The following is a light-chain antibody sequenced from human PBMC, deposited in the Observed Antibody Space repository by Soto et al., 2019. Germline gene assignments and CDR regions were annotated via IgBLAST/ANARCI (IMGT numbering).Light chain of an antibody. CDR3: SSYSRSTTLVV. J-gene: IGLJ3*02. V-gene: IGLV2-14*03. CDR1: SSDVGAFTS. CDR2: DII. Sequence: QSALTQPASVSGSPGQSITISCTGTSSDVGAFTSVSWYQQHPGKAPKLIIYDIIHRPSGVSDRFSGSKSVNTASLTISGLQSEDEATYHCSSYSRSTTLVVFGGGTKLTVL.